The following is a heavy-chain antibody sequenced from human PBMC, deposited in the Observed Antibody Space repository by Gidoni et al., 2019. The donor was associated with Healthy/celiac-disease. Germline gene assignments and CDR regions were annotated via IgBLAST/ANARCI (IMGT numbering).Heavy chain of an antibody. CDR2: ISGEGGST. D-gene: IGHD3-22*01. CDR1: GFHFSRYA. Sequence: EVQLLESGGGLVQPGGSLRLSCEASGFHFSRYAMSWVSQAPGKGRAWGSAISGEGGSTYYADTGKGRFTISRDNSKNTLYLQMNSLRAEDTAVYYCAKDSYYYDSSGYPDYWGQGTLVTVSS. V-gene: IGHV3-23*01. J-gene: IGHJ4*02. CDR3: AKDSYYYDSSGYPDY.